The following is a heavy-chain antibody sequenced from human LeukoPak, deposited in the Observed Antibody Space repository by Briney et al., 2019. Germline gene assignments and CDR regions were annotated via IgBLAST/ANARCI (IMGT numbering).Heavy chain of an antibody. CDR3: ARENSGSYREFDY. Sequence: SSETLSLTCTFSGGSISSYYWSWIRQPAGKGLEWIGRIYTSGSTNYNASLKSRVSMSVDTSKNQFSLKLSSVTAADTAVFYCARENSGSYREFDYWGQGTLVTVSS. J-gene: IGHJ4*02. CDR2: IYTSGST. V-gene: IGHV4-4*07. D-gene: IGHD1-26*01. CDR1: GGSISSYY.